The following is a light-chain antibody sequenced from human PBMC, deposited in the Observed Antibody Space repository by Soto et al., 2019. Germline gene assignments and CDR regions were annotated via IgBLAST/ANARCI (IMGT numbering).Light chain of an antibody. Sequence: QAVVTQSPSASGTPGQGVTISCSGSSSNIESNYIYWYQQLPGTAPKLLIYRNYQRPSGVPDRFSGSKSGTSASLAISGLRSEDEADYYCAAWDDSLRGWVFGGGTKLTVL. CDR3: AAWDDSLRGWV. J-gene: IGLJ3*02. V-gene: IGLV1-47*01. CDR2: RNY. CDR1: SSNIESNY.